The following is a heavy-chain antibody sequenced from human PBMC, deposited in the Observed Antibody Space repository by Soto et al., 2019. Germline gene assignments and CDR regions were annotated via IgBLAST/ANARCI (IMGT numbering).Heavy chain of an antibody. J-gene: IGHJ6*02. D-gene: IGHD3-3*01. CDR2: INPNSGNT. CDR1: GYTFTSYD. Sequence: QVQLVQSGAEVKKPGASVKVSCKASGYTFTSYDINWVRQATGQGLEWMGWINPNSGNTGYAQKFQGRVTMTRNTSISTAYMELSSLRSEDTAVYYCARGTNYYDFWSGYSYGMDVWGQGTTVTVSS. V-gene: IGHV1-8*01. CDR3: ARGTNYYDFWSGYSYGMDV.